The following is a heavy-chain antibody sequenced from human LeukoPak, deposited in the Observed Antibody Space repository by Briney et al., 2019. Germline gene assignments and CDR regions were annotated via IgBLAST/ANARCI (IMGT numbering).Heavy chain of an antibody. CDR1: GFTFSSYS. V-gene: IGHV3-48*04. CDR2: ISSSSSTI. CDR3: ARDGWFGESFYFDY. Sequence: GGSLRLSCAASGFTFSSYSMNWVRQAPGKGLEWVSYISSSSSTIYYADSVKGRFTVSRDNAKNSLYLQMNSLRAEDTAVYYCARDGWFGESFYFDYWGQGTLVTVSS. J-gene: IGHJ4*02. D-gene: IGHD3-10*01.